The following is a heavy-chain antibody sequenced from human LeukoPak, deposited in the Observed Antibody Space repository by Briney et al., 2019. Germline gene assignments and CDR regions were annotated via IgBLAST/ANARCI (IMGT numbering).Heavy chain of an antibody. D-gene: IGHD6-19*01. CDR3: ARHPPPMGSSGWYSWFDP. CDR2: IYYSGST. Sequence: PSDTLSLTCTVSGGSISSSPYYWGWIRQSPGKALEWIGSIYYSGSTYYNPSLKSRVTISVDTSKNQFSLKLSSVTAADTAVYYCARHPPPMGSSGWYSWFDPWGQGSLVTVSS. J-gene: IGHJ5*02. CDR1: GGSISSSPYY. V-gene: IGHV4-39*01.